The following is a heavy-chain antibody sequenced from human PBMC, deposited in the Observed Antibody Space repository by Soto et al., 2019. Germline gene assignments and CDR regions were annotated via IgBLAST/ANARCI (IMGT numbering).Heavy chain of an antibody. V-gene: IGHV4-31*03. CDR1: GGSISSTISY. CDR2: IYYTGNT. D-gene: IGHD3-16*01. Sequence: QVQLQESGPGLVKPSQTLSLTCTVSGGSISSTISYWSWIRQHPGEGPEWIGYIYYTGNTYHNPSLKSRVIISVDTSENQFSLKLTSVTVADTAVYYCAREGGSGVDYWGQGALVTVSS. CDR3: AREGGSGVDY. J-gene: IGHJ4*02.